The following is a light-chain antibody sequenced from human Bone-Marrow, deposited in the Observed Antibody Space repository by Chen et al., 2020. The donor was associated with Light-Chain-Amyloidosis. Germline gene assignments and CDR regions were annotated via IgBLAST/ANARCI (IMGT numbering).Light chain of an antibody. J-gene: IGKJ5*01. CDR2: DAS. CDR3: QQYDNPWIT. V-gene: IGKV1-33*01. CDR1: QGISKY. Sequence: DIQMTQSPSSLSASVGDTVTITYQASQGISKYFYWNQQKPGKAHKLLISDASDLEAGVPSRFSGSVSGTEFTPTINSQQPEDIATYYCQQYDNPWITFGQGTRLEI.